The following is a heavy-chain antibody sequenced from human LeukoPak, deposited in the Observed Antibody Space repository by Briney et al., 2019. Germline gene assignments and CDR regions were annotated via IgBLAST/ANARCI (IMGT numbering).Heavy chain of an antibody. J-gene: IGHJ6*03. V-gene: IGHV3-30-3*02. Sequence: GGSLRLSCAASGFTFSNYVIHWVRQAPGKGLEWVAVISYDGSNKYYADSVKGRFTISRDNSKNTLYLQMNSLRAEDTAVYYCAKYLDWGDDYGGNSLLYYYYYMDVWGKGTTVTVSS. CDR2: ISYDGSNK. CDR1: GFTFSNYV. CDR3: AKYLDWGDDYGGNSLLYYYYYMDV. D-gene: IGHD4-23*01.